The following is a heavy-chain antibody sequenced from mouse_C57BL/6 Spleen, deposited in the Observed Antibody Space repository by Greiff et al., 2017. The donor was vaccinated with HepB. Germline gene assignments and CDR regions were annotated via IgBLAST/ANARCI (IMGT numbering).Heavy chain of an antibody. V-gene: IGHV1-18*01. Sequence: VQLQQSGPELVKPGASVKIPCTASGYTFTDYNMDWVKQSHGKSLEWIGNINPNNGGTIYNQKFKGKATLTVDKSSSTDYMELRGLTSEDTAVYYCARWDGNRYFDVRGTGTTVTVSS. CDR2: INPNNGGT. CDR3: ARWDGNRYFDV. CDR1: GYTFTDYN. J-gene: IGHJ1*03. D-gene: IGHD2-1*01.